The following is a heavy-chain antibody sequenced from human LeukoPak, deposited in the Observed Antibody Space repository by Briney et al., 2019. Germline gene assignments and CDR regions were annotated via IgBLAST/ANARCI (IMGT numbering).Heavy chain of an antibody. D-gene: IGHD5-12*01. J-gene: IGHJ3*02. CDR1: GFTVSSNY. CDR2: IYSGGST. Sequence: AGGSLRLSCAASGFTVSSNYMSWVRQAPGKGLEWVSVIYSGGSTYYADSVKGRFTISRDNSKNTLYLQMNSLRAEDTAVYYCARDWVSITDAFDIWGQGTMVTVSS. CDR3: ARDWVSITDAFDI. V-gene: IGHV3-66*01.